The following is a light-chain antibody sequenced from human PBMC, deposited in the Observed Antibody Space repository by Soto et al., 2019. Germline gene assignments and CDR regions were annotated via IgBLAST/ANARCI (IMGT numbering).Light chain of an antibody. CDR2: GAS. CDR3: HQYDSSLT. V-gene: IGKV3-20*01. J-gene: IGKJ1*01. Sequence: EIVLTQSPGSLSLSPGERATLSCRASQSVSRRFFAWYQQKPGQAPRLLIFGASVRATGIPDRFSGSGSGTDFTLTISRLEPEDFAVYYCHQYDSSLTFGQGTKVEIK. CDR1: QSVSRRF.